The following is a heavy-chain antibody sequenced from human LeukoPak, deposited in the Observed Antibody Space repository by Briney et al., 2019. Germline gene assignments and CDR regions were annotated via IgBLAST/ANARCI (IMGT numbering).Heavy chain of an antibody. D-gene: IGHD3-3*01. V-gene: IGHV3-30-3*01. CDR2: ISYDGSNK. Sequence: HPGGSLRLSCAASGFTFSSYAMHWVRQAPGKGLEWVAVISYDGSNKYYADSVKGRFTISRDNSKNTLYLQMNSLRAEDTAVYYCARHVYDFWSGYFDYWGQGTLVTVSS. CDR3: ARHVYDFWSGYFDY. J-gene: IGHJ4*02. CDR1: GFTFSSYA.